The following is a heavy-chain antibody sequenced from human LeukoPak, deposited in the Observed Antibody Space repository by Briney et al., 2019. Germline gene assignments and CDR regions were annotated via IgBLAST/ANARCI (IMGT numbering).Heavy chain of an antibody. V-gene: IGHV4-59*01. CDR3: ACGYSSSWYGVFDFDY. J-gene: IGHJ4*02. CDR2: IYYSGST. Sequence: SETLSLTCTVSGGSISSYYWSWIRQPPGKGLEWIGYIYYSGSTNYNPSLKSRVTISVDTSKNQFSLKLSSVTAADTAVYYCACGYSSSWYGVFDFDYWGRGTLVTVSS. D-gene: IGHD6-13*01. CDR1: GGSISSYY.